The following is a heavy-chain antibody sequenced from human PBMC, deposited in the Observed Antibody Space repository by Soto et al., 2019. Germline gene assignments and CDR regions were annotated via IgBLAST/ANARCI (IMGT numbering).Heavy chain of an antibody. J-gene: IGHJ6*02. D-gene: IGHD4-4*01. CDR2: ISYDGSNK. CDR3: ETEVVTTIYYGMDV. V-gene: IGHV3-30*03. CDR1: GFTFSSYG. Sequence: GGSLRLSCAASGFTFSSYGMHWVRQAPGKGLEWVAVISYDGSNKYYADSVKGRFTISRDNSKNTLYLQMNSLRAEDTAVYYCETEVVTTIYYGMDVWGQGNTVTVS.